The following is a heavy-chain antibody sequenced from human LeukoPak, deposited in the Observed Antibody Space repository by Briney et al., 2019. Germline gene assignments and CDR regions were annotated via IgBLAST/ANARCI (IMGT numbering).Heavy chain of an antibody. CDR2: INPNSGGT. D-gene: IGHD3-9*01. J-gene: IGHJ4*02. CDR3: VRGGDDILTGYYSTQFDY. Sequence: ASVKVSCKASGYTFTGYYMHWVRQAPGQGLEWMGWINPNSGGTNYAQKFQGWVTMTRDTSISTAYMELSRLRSDDTAVYYCVRGGDDILTGYYSTQFDYWGQGTLVTVSS. CDR1: GYTFTGYY. V-gene: IGHV1-2*04.